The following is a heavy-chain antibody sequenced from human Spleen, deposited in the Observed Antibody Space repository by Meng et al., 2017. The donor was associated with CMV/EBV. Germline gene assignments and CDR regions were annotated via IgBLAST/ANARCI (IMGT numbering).Heavy chain of an antibody. CDR3: ARSHRFGELLYDY. CDR1: GYTFTTYY. D-gene: IGHD3-10*01. V-gene: IGHV1-46*01. J-gene: IGHJ4*02. Sequence: CKASGYTFTTYYMHWVRQAPGQGLEWLGIIYSNDGSTSYSHKFQGRVTPTRDTSRSTVYMELSSLRSEDTAVYYCARSHRFGELLYDYWGQGALVTVSS. CDR2: IYSNDGST.